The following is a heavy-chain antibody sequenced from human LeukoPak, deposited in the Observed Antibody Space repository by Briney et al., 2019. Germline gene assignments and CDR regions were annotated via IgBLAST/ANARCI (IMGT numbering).Heavy chain of an antibody. D-gene: IGHD1-1*01. CDR2: IYYSGST. J-gene: IGHJ3*02. CDR3: AREGNWNAFDI. V-gene: IGHV4-61*10. CDR1: GGSISSGSYY. Sequence: SETLSLTCTVSGGSISSGSYYWSWIRQPAGKGLEWIGYIYYSGSTNYNPSLKSRVTISVDTSKNQFSLKLSSVTAADTAVYYCAREGNWNAFDIWGQGTMVTVSS.